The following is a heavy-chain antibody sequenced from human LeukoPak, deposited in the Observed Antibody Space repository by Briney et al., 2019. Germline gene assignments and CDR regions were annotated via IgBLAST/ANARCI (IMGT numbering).Heavy chain of an antibody. V-gene: IGHV1-2*02. Sequence: ASVKVSCKTFGYTFTSNYMQWVRQAPGQGLEWVGWINPNNGGTYYAEKFQGRVTMTRDTSAYTVYMELDRLRYDDTAVYFCARDLKDDGFGAEGSLDFWGQGTLVNVSS. D-gene: IGHD3-10*01. CDR2: INPNNGGT. CDR1: GYTFTSNY. J-gene: IGHJ4*02. CDR3: ARDLKDDGFGAEGSLDF.